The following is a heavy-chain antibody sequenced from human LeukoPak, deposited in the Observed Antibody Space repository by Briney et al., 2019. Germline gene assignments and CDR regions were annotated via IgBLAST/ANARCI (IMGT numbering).Heavy chain of an antibody. V-gene: IGHV4-61*01. CDR1: GGSFSSGSYY. Sequence: SETLSLTCTVSGGSFSSGSYYWSWIRQPPGKGLEWIGYIYYSGSTNYNPSLKSRVTISVDTSKNQFSLKLSSVTAADTAVYYCARLFLYWGQGTLVTVSS. J-gene: IGHJ4*02. CDR3: ARLFLY. D-gene: IGHD2-21*01. CDR2: IYYSGST.